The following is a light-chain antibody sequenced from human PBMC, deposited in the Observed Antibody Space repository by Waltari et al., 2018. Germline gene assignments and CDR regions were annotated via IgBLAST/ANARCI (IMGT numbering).Light chain of an antibody. J-gene: IGKJ5*01. Sequence: AIRMTQSPSSLSASTGYRVTITCRASQGISSYLDWYQQKPGKAPKLLIYAASTLQSGVPSRFSGSGSGTDFTLTISCLQSEDFATYYCQQYYSYPRTFGQGTRLEIK. CDR3: QQYYSYPRT. CDR1: QGISSY. CDR2: AAS. V-gene: IGKV1-8*01.